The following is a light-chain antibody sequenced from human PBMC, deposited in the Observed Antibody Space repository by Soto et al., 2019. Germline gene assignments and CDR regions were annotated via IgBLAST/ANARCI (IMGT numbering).Light chain of an antibody. V-gene: IGLV2-14*01. J-gene: IGLJ1*01. CDR3: SSYTSATTYV. Sequence: QSALTQPASVSGSPGQSITISWTGTSSDVGAYNYDSWYQQYPGEAPKVIIYDVSHRPAGVSNRFSGSKSGNTASLTISGLQTQDEADYYCSSYTSATTYVFGTGTKLTVL. CDR2: DVS. CDR1: SSDVGAYNY.